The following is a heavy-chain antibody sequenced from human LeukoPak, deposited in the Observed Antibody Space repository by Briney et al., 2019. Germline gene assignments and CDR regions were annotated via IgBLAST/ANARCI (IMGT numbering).Heavy chain of an antibody. Sequence: GSLRLSCAASGFTFDDYGISWVRQAPGQGLEWVACINWNGGSTGSADSVKGRFTISRDNAKNSLYLQMNSLRAEDTALYYCARSPSRSNPYYYIDVWGKGTTVTVSS. CDR1: GFTFDDYG. CDR3: ARSPSRSNPYYYIDV. CDR2: INWNGGST. D-gene: IGHD2-2*01. V-gene: IGHV3-20*04. J-gene: IGHJ6*03.